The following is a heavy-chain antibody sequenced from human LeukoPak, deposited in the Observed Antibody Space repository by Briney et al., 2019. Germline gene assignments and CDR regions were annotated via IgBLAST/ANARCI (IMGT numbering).Heavy chain of an antibody. J-gene: IGHJ5*02. CDR1: GYTLTELS. Sequence: ASEKLSCKFSGYTLTELSMHCVRHAPGKGLEWGGGFDSEDGETIYAEKFQGRVTMTEDTSTDTAYMELSSLRSEDTAVYYCARGPGDLNWFDPWGQGTLVTVSS. D-gene: IGHD2-21*02. CDR3: ARGPGDLNWFDP. V-gene: IGHV1-24*01. CDR2: FDSEDGET.